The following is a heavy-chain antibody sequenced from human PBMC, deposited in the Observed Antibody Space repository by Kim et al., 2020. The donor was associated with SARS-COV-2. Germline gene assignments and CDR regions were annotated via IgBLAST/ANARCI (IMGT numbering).Heavy chain of an antibody. CDR2: ISWDGTRT. J-gene: IGHJ4*02. V-gene: IGHV3-23*01. D-gene: IGHD4-17*01. Sequence: GGSLRLSCVASGFTFSTSPMGWVRQAPGEGLEWVSRISWDGTRTYYADSVKGRATMSSDKSKNTVYLHMNSLRVEDTAVYYCAKGVTNSGFDYWGQGAQV. CDR3: AKGVTNSGFDY. CDR1: GFTFSTSP.